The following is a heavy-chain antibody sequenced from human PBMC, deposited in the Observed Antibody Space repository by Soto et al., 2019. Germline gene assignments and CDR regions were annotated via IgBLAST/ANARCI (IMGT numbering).Heavy chain of an antibody. D-gene: IGHD3-22*01. CDR3: ARIQRISMIVVSKPYFDY. V-gene: IGHV3-74*01. CDR1: GFTFSTFR. CDR2: INSDGSST. Sequence: LRLSCAASGFTFSTFRMHWVRQAPGKGLVWVSRINSDGSSTSYADSVKGRFTISRDNAKNTLYLQMTNMDPVDTATYYCARIQRISMIVVSKPYFDYWGQGALVTVSS. J-gene: IGHJ4*02.